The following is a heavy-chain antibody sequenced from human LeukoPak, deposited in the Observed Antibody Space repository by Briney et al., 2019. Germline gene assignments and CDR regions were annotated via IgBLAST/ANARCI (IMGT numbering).Heavy chain of an antibody. Sequence: GASVKVSCKASGYTFTGYYIYWVRQAPGQGFEWMGWINPDSGATIYAQKFQGRVTMTEDTSTDTAYMELSSLRSEDTAVYYCATRWARYCSSTSCQPFDYWGQGTLVTVSS. CDR1: GYTFTGYY. CDR3: ATRWARYCSSTSCQPFDY. CDR2: INPDSGAT. J-gene: IGHJ4*02. V-gene: IGHV1-2*02. D-gene: IGHD2-2*01.